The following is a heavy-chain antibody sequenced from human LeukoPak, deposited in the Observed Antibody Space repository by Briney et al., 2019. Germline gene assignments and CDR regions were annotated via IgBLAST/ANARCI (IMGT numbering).Heavy chain of an antibody. J-gene: IGHJ4*02. CDR1: GFTFTSYA. CDR2: ISGSGGST. CDR3: ANAHGGSYHSGID. D-gene: IGHD1-26*01. V-gene: IGHV3-23*01. Sequence: GGSLRLSCAASGFTFTSYAMNWVRQAPGKGLEWVSGISGSGGSTYYADSVKGRFSISRDNSKNTLYLHLNSLRVEDTAEYYCANAHGGSYHSGIDWGQGTLVIVSS.